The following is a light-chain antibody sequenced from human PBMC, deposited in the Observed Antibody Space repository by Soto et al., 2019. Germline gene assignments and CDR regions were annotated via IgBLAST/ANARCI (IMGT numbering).Light chain of an antibody. V-gene: IGKV3-15*01. CDR1: QSVSSN. CDR3: HQYDSWT. Sequence: EIVMTHSPATLSVSPLERATLSCRASQSVSSNLAWYQQKPGQAPRLLIYGASTRATGIPARFSGSGSGTEFTLTISSLQSEDFAVYYCHQYDSWTFGQGTKVDIK. CDR2: GAS. J-gene: IGKJ1*01.